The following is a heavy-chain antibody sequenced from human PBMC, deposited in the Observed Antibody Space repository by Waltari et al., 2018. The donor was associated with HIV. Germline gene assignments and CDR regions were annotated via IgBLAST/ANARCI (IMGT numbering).Heavy chain of an antibody. CDR2: FGPEDGET. CDR1: GYTLTELS. V-gene: IGHV1-24*01. Sequence: QVQLVQSGAEVKKPGASVKVSCKVSGYTLTELSMHWVRQAPGKGLEWMGGFGPEDGETIYDQKLQGRVTMTEDTSTDTAYMELSSLRSEDTAVYYCATRAQSTAYNWNDGALMDVWGQGTTVTVSS. D-gene: IGHD1-1*01. CDR3: ATRAQSTAYNWNDGALMDV. J-gene: IGHJ6*02.